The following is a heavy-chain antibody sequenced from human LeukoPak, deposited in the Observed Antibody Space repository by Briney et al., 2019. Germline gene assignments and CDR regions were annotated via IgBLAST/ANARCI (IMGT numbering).Heavy chain of an antibody. V-gene: IGHV3-23*01. J-gene: IGHJ4*02. Sequence: GGSLRLSCAASGFTFSSYAISWVRQAPGKGLEWVSAISGSGGSTYYADSVKGRFTISRDNSKNTLYLQMNSLRAEDTAVYYCAKDGEEFYDYVWGSSLYYFDYWGQGTLVTVSS. CDR2: ISGSGGST. CDR1: GFTFSSYA. CDR3: AKDGEEFYDYVWGSSLYYFDY. D-gene: IGHD3-16*01.